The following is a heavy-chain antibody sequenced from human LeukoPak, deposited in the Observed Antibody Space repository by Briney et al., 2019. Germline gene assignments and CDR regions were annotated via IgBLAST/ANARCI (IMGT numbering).Heavy chain of an antibody. V-gene: IGHV3-21*01. D-gene: IGHD2-15*01. CDR3: AGRGYCSGGSCRIMADYYYYMDV. J-gene: IGHJ6*03. CDR1: GFTFSSYS. Sequence: GGSLRLSCAASGFTFSSYSMNWVRQAPGKGLEWVSSISSSSSYIYYADSVKGRFTISRDNAKNSLYLQMNSLRAEDTAVYYCAGRGYCSGGSCRIMADYYYYMDVWGKGTTVTVSS. CDR2: ISSSSSYI.